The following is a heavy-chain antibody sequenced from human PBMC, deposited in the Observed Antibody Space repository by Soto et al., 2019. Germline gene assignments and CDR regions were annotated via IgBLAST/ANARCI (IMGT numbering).Heavy chain of an antibody. Sequence: GSLRLSCAASGFTFSSYSMNWVRQAPGKGLEWVSSISSSSSYIYSADSVKGRFTISRDNAKNSRYLQMNSLRAEGTAVYYCARVSNRRVKEAFEIWGQGTMVTVSS. CDR3: ARVSNRRVKEAFEI. V-gene: IGHV3-21*01. J-gene: IGHJ3*02. CDR1: GFTFSSYS. D-gene: IGHD4-4*01. CDR2: ISSSSSYI.